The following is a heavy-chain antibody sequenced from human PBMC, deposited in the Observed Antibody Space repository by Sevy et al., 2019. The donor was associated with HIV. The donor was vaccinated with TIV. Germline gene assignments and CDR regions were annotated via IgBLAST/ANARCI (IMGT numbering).Heavy chain of an antibody. CDR1: GYTFTSYY. CDR3: ARDFMVRGVISHVLDY. D-gene: IGHD3-10*01. V-gene: IGHV1-46*01. CDR2: INPSGGST. Sequence: ASVKVSCKASGYTFTSYYMHWVRQAPGQGLEWMGIINPSGGSTSYAQTFQGRVTMTRDTSTSTVYMELSSLRSEDTAVYYCARDFMVRGVISHVLDYWGQGTLVTVSS. J-gene: IGHJ4*02.